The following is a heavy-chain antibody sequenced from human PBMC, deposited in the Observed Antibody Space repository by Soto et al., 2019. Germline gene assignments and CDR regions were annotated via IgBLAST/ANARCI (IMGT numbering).Heavy chain of an antibody. Sequence: SEKVSCKASGGTFSSYAISWVRQAPGQGLEWMGGIIPIFGTANYAQKFQGRVTITADKSTSPAYMELSSLRSEDTAVYYCARAASIAARQITYYSYYCCMDLWGQGTMVTVSS. J-gene: IGHJ6*02. D-gene: IGHD6-6*01. CDR1: GGTFSSYA. CDR2: IIPIFGTA. V-gene: IGHV1-69*06. CDR3: ARAASIAARQITYYSYYCCMDL.